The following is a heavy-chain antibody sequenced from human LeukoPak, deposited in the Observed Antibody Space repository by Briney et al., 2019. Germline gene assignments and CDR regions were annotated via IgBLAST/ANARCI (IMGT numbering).Heavy chain of an antibody. J-gene: IGHJ4*02. CDR1: GFTVSNNY. CDR3: ARFSEYYDSSLHYVDH. Sequence: GGSLRLSCAASGFTVSNNYMTWVRQAPGTGLEWVSVIYSDGSTYYADSVKGRFTISRDNSKNTLYLQMNSLRAEDTAVYYCARFSEYYDSSLHYVDHWGQGTLVSVSS. CDR2: IYSDGST. V-gene: IGHV3-53*01. D-gene: IGHD3-22*01.